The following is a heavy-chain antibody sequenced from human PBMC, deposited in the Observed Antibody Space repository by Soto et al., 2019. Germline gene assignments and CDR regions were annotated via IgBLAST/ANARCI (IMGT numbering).Heavy chain of an antibody. CDR3: ARRKQQLEIDY. CDR1: GGSVSSGSYY. D-gene: IGHD6-13*01. V-gene: IGHV4-61*01. CDR2: IYYSGST. J-gene: IGHJ4*02. Sequence: PSETLSLTCTVSGGSVSSGSYYWSWIRQPPGEGLEWIGYIYYSGSTNYNPSLKSRVTISVDTSKNQFSLKLSRLRSDDTAVYYCARRKQQLEIDYWGQGTLVTVSS.